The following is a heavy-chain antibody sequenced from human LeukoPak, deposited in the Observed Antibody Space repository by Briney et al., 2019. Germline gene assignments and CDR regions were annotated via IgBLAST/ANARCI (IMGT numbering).Heavy chain of an antibody. J-gene: IGHJ4*02. CDR2: ISYDGRNK. CDR1: GFTFSSYA. V-gene: IGHV3-30-3*01. CDR3: ARGLSTKYCIDY. D-gene: IGHD2-8*02. Sequence: GGSLRLSCAASGFTFSSYAIHWVRQAPGKGLEWLTFISYDGRNKYYADSVKGRFTISRDNSKNTLYLQMSSLRAEDTAVYYCARGLSTKYCIDYWGQGILVTVSS.